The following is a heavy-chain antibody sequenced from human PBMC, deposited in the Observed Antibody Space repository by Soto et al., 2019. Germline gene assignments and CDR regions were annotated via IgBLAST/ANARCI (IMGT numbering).Heavy chain of an antibody. D-gene: IGHD6-13*01. J-gene: IGHJ3*02. CDR2: ISWGGGSA. V-gene: IGHV3-23*01. Sequence: PGGSLRLSCVASGFSITSYDMSWVRQAPGKGLEWVASISWGGGSAYYEASVKGRFTTSRETSKNTLHVQMNSLRAEDTAIYYCAKNWGVAAGRAAFQIWGQGTMVTVSS. CDR3: AKNWGVAAGRAAFQI. CDR1: GFSITSYD.